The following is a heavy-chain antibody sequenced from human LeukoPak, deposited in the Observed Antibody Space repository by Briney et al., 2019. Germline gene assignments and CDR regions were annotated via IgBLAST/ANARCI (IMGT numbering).Heavy chain of an antibody. D-gene: IGHD6-13*01. CDR1: GGSFSGHY. Sequence: SETLSLTCAVYGGSFSGHYWSWLRQPPGKGLEWIGEINHSGSTNYNPSHKSRVTISVDTSKNQFSLRLSSVTAADTAVYSCARLLGSNWYIDYWGQGTLVTVSS. CDR3: ARLLGSNWYIDY. V-gene: IGHV4-34*01. CDR2: INHSGST. J-gene: IGHJ4*02.